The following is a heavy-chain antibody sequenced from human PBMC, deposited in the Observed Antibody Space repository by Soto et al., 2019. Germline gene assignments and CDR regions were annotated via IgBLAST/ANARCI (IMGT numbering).Heavy chain of an antibody. V-gene: IGHV3-74*01. J-gene: IGHJ4*02. CDR2: INNDGTIT. Sequence: GGSLRLSCAGSGFTFSSYWMHWVRQAPGKGLVWVSRINNDGTITNYADSVKGRFIISRDNAKNTLYLEMNTLRVEDTAVYYCAGAATDMSAINYYWGPGTQVTVSS. D-gene: IGHD1-1*01. CDR1: GFTFSSYW. CDR3: AGAATDMSAINYY.